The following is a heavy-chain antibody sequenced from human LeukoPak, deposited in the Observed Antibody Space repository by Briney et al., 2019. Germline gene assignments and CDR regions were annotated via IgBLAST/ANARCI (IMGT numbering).Heavy chain of an antibody. CDR2: IYSGGGT. Sequence: GGSLRLSCAASGFTVSSNYMIWVRQAPGKGLEWVSVIYSGGGTYYADSVKGRFTISRDNSKNTVYPQMNSLRAEDTAVYYCATTPPSTSCSECADYFQHWGQGTLVTVSS. J-gene: IGHJ1*01. CDR3: ATTPPSTSCSECADYFQH. CDR1: GFTVSSNY. V-gene: IGHV3-53*01. D-gene: IGHD2-2*01.